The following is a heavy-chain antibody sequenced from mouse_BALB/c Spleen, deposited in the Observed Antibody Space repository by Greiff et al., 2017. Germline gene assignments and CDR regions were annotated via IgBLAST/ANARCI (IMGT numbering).Heavy chain of an antibody. CDR1: GYAFTNYL. D-gene: IGHD1-1*01. V-gene: IGHV1-54*01. CDR2: INPGSGGT. CDR3: ARDGSSYYYAMDY. J-gene: IGHJ4*01. Sequence: QVHVKQSGAELVRPGTSVKVSCKASGYAFTNYLIEWVKQRPGQGLEWIGVINPGSGGTNYNEKFKGKATLTADKSSSTAYMQLSSLTSDDSAVYFCARDGSSYYYAMDYWGQGTSVTVSS.